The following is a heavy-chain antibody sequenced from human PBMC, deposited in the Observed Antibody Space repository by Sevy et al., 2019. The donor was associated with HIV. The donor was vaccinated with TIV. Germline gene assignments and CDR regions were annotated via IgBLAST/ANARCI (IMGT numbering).Heavy chain of an antibody. Sequence: GGSLRLSCKCSGFSLSAYWMHWVRQIPGKGLDWVSHINNDGSVRQYADSVKGRFTISRDNVRNTLYLQMESLRAEDAGVYYCARGIGKSGAFWGQGTLVTVTS. J-gene: IGHJ4*02. CDR2: INNDGSVR. D-gene: IGHD1-26*01. V-gene: IGHV3-74*01. CDR3: ARGIGKSGAF. CDR1: GFSLSAYW.